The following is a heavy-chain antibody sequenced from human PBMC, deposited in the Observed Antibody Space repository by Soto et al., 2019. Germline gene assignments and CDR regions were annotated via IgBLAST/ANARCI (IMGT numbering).Heavy chain of an antibody. CDR3: ARLRQLGELDY. D-gene: IGHD1-1*01. CDR1: GFLFTSSA. V-gene: IGHV1-58*01. J-gene: IGHJ4*02. Sequence: ASVKVSCKTSGFLFTSSAVQWVRQARGQRFEWIGWLVVGSGNTHYAQHFQERVTLTRDMSTGTAYMELSSLRSEDTAVYYCARLRQLGELDYWGQGTRVTVSS. CDR2: LVVGSGNT.